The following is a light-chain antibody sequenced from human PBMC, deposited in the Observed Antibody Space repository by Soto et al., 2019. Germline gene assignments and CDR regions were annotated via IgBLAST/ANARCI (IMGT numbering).Light chain of an antibody. V-gene: IGKV3-20*01. Sequence: EIVLTQSPGTLSLSPGERATLSCRASQSVSSSYLAWYQQKPGQAPRLLIFGASSRATGIPDRFSGSGSGTGFTLTINRLEPEDFAVYSCQQYGSSPFTFGPGTKVDIK. CDR1: QSVSSSY. CDR3: QQYGSSPFT. CDR2: GAS. J-gene: IGKJ3*01.